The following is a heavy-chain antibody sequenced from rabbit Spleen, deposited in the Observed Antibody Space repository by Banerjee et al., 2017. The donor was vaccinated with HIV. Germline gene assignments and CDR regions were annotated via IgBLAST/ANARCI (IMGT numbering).Heavy chain of an antibody. CDR1: GFSFGDRDV. CDR3: ARDPNYASGHYIYNF. D-gene: IGHD1-1*01. V-gene: IGHV1S45*01. CDR2: INVATGKP. Sequence: QEQLVESGGGLVQPEGSLTLTCTASGFSFGDRDVMCWVRQAPGKGLEWIACINVATGKPVYATWAKGRFTISRTSSTTVTLRMTSLTAADTATYFCARDPNYASGHYIYNFWGQGTLVTVS. J-gene: IGHJ3*01.